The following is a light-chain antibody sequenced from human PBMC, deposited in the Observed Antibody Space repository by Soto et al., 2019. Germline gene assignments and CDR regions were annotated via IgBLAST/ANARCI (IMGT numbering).Light chain of an antibody. V-gene: IGKV3-20*01. CDR2: GAS. J-gene: IGKJ1*01. CDR3: QRYGSSPWT. CDR1: QSVTSNY. Sequence: IVLTQSPGTLSFSPGERATLSCRASQSVTSNYLAWYQQKPGQAPRLLIFGASSRATGIPDRFSGSGSGTDFTLTMSSLEPEDFAVYYCQRYGSSPWTFGQGTKVDI.